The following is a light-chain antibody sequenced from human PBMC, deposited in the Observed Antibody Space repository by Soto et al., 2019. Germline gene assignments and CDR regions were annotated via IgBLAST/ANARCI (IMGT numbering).Light chain of an antibody. CDR1: SSDVGGYNY. CDR2: DVI. Sequence: QSVLTQPASVSGSPGQSITISCTGTSSDVGGYNYVSLYQQHPGKAPKLMIYDVINRPSGVSNRFSGTKSGNSASLTISGLQAEDEADYYCSSYTSRSTYVAFGGGTKLTVL. CDR3: SSYTSRSTYVA. J-gene: IGLJ2*01. V-gene: IGLV2-14*03.